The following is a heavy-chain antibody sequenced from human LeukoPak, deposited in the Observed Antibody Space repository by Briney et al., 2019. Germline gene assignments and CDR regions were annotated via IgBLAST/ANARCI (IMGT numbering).Heavy chain of an antibody. J-gene: IGHJ6*03. CDR1: GFTFSSYA. CDR2: ISGSGGST. D-gene: IGHD2-2*01. CDR3: AKSPDRSSTSCYLYNYYMDV. Sequence: GGSLRLSCAASGFTFSSYAMSWVRQAPGKGLEWVSAISGSGGSTYYADSVKGRFTISRDNSKNTLYLQMNSLRAEDTAVYYCAKSPDRSSTSCYLYNYYMDVWGKGTTVTVSS. V-gene: IGHV3-23*01.